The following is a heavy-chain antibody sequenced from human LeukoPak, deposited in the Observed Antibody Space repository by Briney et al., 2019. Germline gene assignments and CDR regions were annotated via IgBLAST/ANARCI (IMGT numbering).Heavy chain of an antibody. J-gene: IGHJ6*02. CDR1: GFTFSDYY. CDR3: ARPTLDGIAVAGTWYYGMDV. Sequence: GGSLRLSCAASGFTFSDYYMSWIRQAPGKGLEWVSYISSSGSTIYYADSVKGRFTISRDNSKNTLYLQMNSLRAEDTAVYYCARPTLDGIAVAGTWYYGMDVWGQGTTVTASS. CDR2: ISSSGSTI. D-gene: IGHD6-19*01. V-gene: IGHV3-11*04.